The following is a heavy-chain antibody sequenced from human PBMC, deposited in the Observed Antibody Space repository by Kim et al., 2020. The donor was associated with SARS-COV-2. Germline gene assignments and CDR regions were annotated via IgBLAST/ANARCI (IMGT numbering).Heavy chain of an antibody. V-gene: IGHV3-9*01. Sequence: SGKGRFTISRDNAKNSLYLQMNSLRAEDTALYYCAKGPPYYDILTGYFYYWGQGTLVTVSS. J-gene: IGHJ4*02. D-gene: IGHD3-9*01. CDR3: AKGPPYYDILTGYFYY.